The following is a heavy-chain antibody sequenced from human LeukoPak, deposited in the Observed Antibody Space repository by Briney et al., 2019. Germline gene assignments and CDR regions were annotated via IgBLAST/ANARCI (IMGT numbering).Heavy chain of an antibody. CDR2: ISWNSGSI. J-gene: IGHJ4*02. CDR1: GFTFDDYA. CDR3: AKDYSRYSSSSFDY. Sequence: GGSLRLSCAASGFTFDDYAMHWVRQAPGKGLEWVSGISWNSGSIGYADSVKGRFTISRDNAKNSLYLQMNSLRAEDTALYYCAKDYSRYSSSSFDYWGQGTLVTVSS. V-gene: IGHV3-9*01. D-gene: IGHD6-13*01.